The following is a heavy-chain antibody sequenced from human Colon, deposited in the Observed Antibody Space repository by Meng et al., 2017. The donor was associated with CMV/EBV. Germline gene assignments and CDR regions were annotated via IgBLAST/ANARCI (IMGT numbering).Heavy chain of an antibody. V-gene: IGHV4-61*01. CDR2: IYYRGST. D-gene: IGHD2-2*01. Sequence: SETLSLTCTVSGGSISGDSSSPYYWTWIRQSPGKGLEYIGYIYYRGSTNYNYNPSLKSRVTISVDTSNNQFSLKLRSVTAADTAVYYCARELAGQPPNAYDIWGRGTLVTVSS. J-gene: IGHJ3*02. CDR3: ARELAGQPPNAYDI. CDR1: GGSISGDSSSPYY.